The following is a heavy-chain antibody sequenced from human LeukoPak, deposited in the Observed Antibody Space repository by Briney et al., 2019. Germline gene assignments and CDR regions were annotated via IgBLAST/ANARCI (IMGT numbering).Heavy chain of an antibody. CDR1: GFTFSSYS. D-gene: IGHD1-1*01. CDR2: INKDGSEK. CDR3: ARWPGTFDY. Sequence: PGGSLRLSCAASGFTFSSYSMNWVRQAPGKGLEWVANINKDGSEKFYVDSVKGRFTISRDNAKNSLYLQMNSLRAEDTAVYYCARWPGTFDYWGQGTLVTVSS. J-gene: IGHJ4*02. V-gene: IGHV3-7*01.